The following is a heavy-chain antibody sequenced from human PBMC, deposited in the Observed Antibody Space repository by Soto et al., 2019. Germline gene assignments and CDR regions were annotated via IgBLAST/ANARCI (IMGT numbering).Heavy chain of an antibody. Sequence: QVQLVESGGAVGQPGRSLRLSCVASGFTFSNYGMHWVRQAPGKGLEWVAFVSYRGTNKYHADSVKGRFTISRDDSRNTVYLQMNSLRAEETAVYFCAKDGCMSTIRGDAFNIWGQGTGVTVSS. J-gene: IGHJ3*02. CDR2: VSYRGTNK. CDR1: GFTFSNYG. V-gene: IGHV3-30*18. CDR3: AKDGCMSTIRGDAFNI. D-gene: IGHD2-8*01.